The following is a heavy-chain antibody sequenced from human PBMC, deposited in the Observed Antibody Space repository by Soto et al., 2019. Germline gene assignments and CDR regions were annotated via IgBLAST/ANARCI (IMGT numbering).Heavy chain of an antibody. D-gene: IGHD7-27*01. CDR1: GGTFSNDA. CDR2: IIPIFGTT. Sequence: QVQLVQSGAEVKNHGSSVKVSCKTSGGTFSNDAISWARQAPGQGLEWMGGIIPIFGTTHYAQKFQDRVKLTADESTGTAYMELSSLRSEDTGVYYCARDGMGTIVGGMDVWGQGTTVTVSS. CDR3: ARDGMGTIVGGMDV. J-gene: IGHJ6*02. V-gene: IGHV1-69*01.